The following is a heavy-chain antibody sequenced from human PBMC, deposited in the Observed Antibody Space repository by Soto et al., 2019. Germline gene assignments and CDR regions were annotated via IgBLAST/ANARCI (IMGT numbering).Heavy chain of an antibody. CDR2: IYYSGRT. Sequence: QLQLQESGPGLVKPSETLSLTCTVSGGSISSSSYYWGWIRQPPGKGLEWIGSIYYSGRTYYNPSLKSRVTISVDTSKNQFSLKLSSVTAEDTAVYYCARQEVTTVGYFDYWGQGTLVTVSA. J-gene: IGHJ4*02. CDR3: ARQEVTTVGYFDY. CDR1: GGSISSSSYY. D-gene: IGHD4-17*01. V-gene: IGHV4-39*01.